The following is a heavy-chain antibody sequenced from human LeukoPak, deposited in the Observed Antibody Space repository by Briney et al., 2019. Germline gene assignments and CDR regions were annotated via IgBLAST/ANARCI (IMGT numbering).Heavy chain of an antibody. CDR2: IDNAGGDI. CDR3: AREEKYSGSEFYYYYMAV. Sequence: PGGSLRLSCAASKFSFSNYEMNWVRQAPGKGPEWIAYIDNAGGDIYYAESVKGRFTISRDNAKNSLYLQMNSLRVEDTAVYYCAREEKYSGSEFYYYYMAVWGKGTTVTVSS. V-gene: IGHV3-48*03. J-gene: IGHJ6*03. CDR1: KFSFSNYE. D-gene: IGHD5-12*01.